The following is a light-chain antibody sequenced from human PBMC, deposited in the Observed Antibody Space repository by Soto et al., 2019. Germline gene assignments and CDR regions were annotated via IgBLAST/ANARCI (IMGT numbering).Light chain of an antibody. CDR1: QSISSW. J-gene: IGKJ5*01. CDR3: QQYNSYLIT. V-gene: IGKV1-5*03. CDR2: KAS. Sequence: DIQMTQSPSTLSASVGDRVTITFRASQSISSWLAWYQQKPGKAPKLLIYKASSLESGVPSRFSSSGSGTEFTLTISSLQPDDFATYYCQQYNSYLITFGQGTRLEI.